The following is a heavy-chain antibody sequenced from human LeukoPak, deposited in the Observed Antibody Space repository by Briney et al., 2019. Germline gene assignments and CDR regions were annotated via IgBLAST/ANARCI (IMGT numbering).Heavy chain of an antibody. CDR1: GGTFSSYA. J-gene: IGHJ5*02. D-gene: IGHD6-6*01. Sequence: SVKVSCKASGGTFSSYAISWVRQAPGQGLEWMGRIIPIFGTANYAQKFQGRVTITTDESTSTAYMELSSLRSEDTAVYYCARVKYSSSFPHNWFDPWGQGTLVTVSS. CDR2: IIPIFGTA. V-gene: IGHV1-69*05. CDR3: ARVKYSSSFPHNWFDP.